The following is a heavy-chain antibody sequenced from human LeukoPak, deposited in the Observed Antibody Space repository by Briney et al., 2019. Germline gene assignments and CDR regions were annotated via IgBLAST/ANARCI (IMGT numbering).Heavy chain of an antibody. D-gene: IGHD3-10*01. J-gene: IGHJ4*02. V-gene: IGHV3-30*18. Sequence: GGSLRLSCAASGFTFRSYGMHWVRQAPGKGLEWVAVISYDGSNKYYADSVKGRFTISRDNSKNTLYLQMNSLRAEDTAVYYCAKDGEIPYWGQGTLVTVSS. CDR3: AKDGEIPY. CDR2: ISYDGSNK. CDR1: GFTFRSYG.